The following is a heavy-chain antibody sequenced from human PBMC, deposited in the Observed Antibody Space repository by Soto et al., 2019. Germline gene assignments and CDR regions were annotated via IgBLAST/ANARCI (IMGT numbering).Heavy chain of an antibody. CDR2: ISYDGSNK. CDR3: AKDLPIVGATDGFY. J-gene: IGHJ4*02. CDR1: GFTFSSYG. V-gene: IGHV3-30*18. D-gene: IGHD1-26*01. Sequence: GGSLRLSCAASGFTFSSYGMHWVRQAPGKGLEWVAVISYDGSNKYYADSVKGRFTISRDNSKNTLYLQMNSLRAEDTAVYYCAKDLPIVGATDGFYWGQGTLVTVSS.